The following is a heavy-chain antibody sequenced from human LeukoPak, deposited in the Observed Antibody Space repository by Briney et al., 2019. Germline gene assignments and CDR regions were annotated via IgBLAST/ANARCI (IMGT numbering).Heavy chain of an antibody. CDR2: ISSSGSTI. Sequence: GGSLRLSCAASGFTFSDSYMTWIRQAPGKGLEWVSYISSSGSTIYYADSVKGRFTISRDNAKNSLYLQVNSLRAEDTAVYYCARDIYGSGPPVGDTIDYWGQGTLVTVSS. J-gene: IGHJ4*02. CDR3: ARDIYGSGPPVGDTIDY. D-gene: IGHD3-10*01. CDR1: GFTFSDSY. V-gene: IGHV3-11*04.